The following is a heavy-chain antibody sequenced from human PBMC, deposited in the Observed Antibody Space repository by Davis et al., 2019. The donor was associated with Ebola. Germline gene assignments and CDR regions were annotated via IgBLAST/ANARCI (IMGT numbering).Heavy chain of an antibody. D-gene: IGHD3-10*01. CDR1: GFTFSSYS. V-gene: IGHV3-48*02. Sequence: GESLKISCAASGFTFSSYSMNWVRQAPGKGLEWVSYISSSSNTIYYADSVKGRFTISRDNAKNSLYLQMNSLRDEDTAVYYCARNVEENIWFGELLFGGASWGQGTLVTVSS. J-gene: IGHJ4*02. CDR3: ARNVEENIWFGELLFGGAS. CDR2: ISSSSNTI.